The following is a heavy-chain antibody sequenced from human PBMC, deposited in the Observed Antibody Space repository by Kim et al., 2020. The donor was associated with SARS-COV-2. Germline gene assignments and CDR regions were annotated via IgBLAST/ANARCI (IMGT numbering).Heavy chain of an antibody. CDR3: AKADCGLNCYIIEF. CDR2: IRGDGSRT. CDR1: GFIFNNYA. J-gene: IGHJ4*02. V-gene: IGHV3-43*02. Sequence: GGSLRLSCAASGFIFNNYAMNWVRQVPGKGLEWIALIRGDGSRTDYAGSVRGRFTISRDNRKNSLYLYMSGLTPEDTALYYCAKADCGLNCYIIEFWGQG. D-gene: IGHD2-21*02.